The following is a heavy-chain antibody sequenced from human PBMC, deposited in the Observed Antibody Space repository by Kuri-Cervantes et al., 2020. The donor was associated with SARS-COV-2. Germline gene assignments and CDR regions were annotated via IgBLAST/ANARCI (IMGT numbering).Heavy chain of an antibody. V-gene: IGHV3-30*03. Sequence: SCKVSGNTLTELPLHWVRQAPGKGLEWVAVISYDGSNKYYADSVKGRFTISRDNSKNTLHLQMNSLRAEDTAVYYCARDRSTHYFDYWGQGTLVTVSS. CDR1: GNTLTELP. J-gene: IGHJ4*02. CDR2: ISYDGSNK. CDR3: ARDRSTHYFDY.